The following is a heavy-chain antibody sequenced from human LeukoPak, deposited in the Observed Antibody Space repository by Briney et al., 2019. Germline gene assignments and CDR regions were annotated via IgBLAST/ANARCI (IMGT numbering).Heavy chain of an antibody. J-gene: IGHJ5*02. D-gene: IGHD2-2*01. CDR2: ISSSSSYI. V-gene: IGHV3-21*01. CDR1: GFTFSSYS. Sequence: PGGSLRLSCAASGFTFSSYSMNWVRQAPGKGLEWVSSISSSSSYIYYADSVKGRFTISRDNAKNSLYLQMNSLRAEDTAVYYCARDHPIVVVPATGDNWFDPWGQGTLVTVSS. CDR3: ARDHPIVVVPATGDNWFDP.